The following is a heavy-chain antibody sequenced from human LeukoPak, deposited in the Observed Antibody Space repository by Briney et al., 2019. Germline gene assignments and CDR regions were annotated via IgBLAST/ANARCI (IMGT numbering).Heavy chain of an antibody. J-gene: IGHJ4*02. CDR2: ISGSDSST. D-gene: IGHD6-19*01. CDR3: AKQRRQWLVHSIDY. V-gene: IGHV3-23*01. Sequence: PGGSLRLSCAASGFTFSSYAMSWVRQAPGKGLEWVSSISGSDSSTHYADSVKGRFTVSRDNSKNTLYLQMNSLRAEDTALYCCAKQRRQWLVHSIDYWGQGTLVTVSS. CDR1: GFTFSSYA.